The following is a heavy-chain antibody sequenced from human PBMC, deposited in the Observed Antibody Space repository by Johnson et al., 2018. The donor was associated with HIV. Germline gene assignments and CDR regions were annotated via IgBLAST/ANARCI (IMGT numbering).Heavy chain of an antibody. CDR3: ARAGAVGFDAFDI. Sequence: QVQLVESGGGVVQPGRSLRLSCVASGFTFRNYGMHWVRQAPGKGLEWVAVISYDGSNKYYADSVKGRFTISRDNSKNTLYLQMNSLRAEDTAVYYCARAGAVGFDAFDIWGQGTMVTVSS. CDR2: ISYDGSNK. CDR1: GFTFRNYG. V-gene: IGHV3-30*03. D-gene: IGHD6-19*01. J-gene: IGHJ3*02.